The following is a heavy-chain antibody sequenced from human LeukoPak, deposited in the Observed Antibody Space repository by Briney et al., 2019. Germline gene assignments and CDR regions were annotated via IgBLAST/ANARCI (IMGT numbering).Heavy chain of an antibody. CDR2: IKQDGSEK. J-gene: IGHJ4*02. CDR1: GFTFSSYA. V-gene: IGHV3-7*01. Sequence: GGSLRLSCAASGFTFSSYAMSWVRQAPGKGLEWVANIKQDGSEKYYVDSVKGRFTISRDNAKNSLYLQMNSLRAEDTAVYYCARAYSSSWEPFDYWGQGTLVTVSS. D-gene: IGHD6-13*01. CDR3: ARAYSSSWEPFDY.